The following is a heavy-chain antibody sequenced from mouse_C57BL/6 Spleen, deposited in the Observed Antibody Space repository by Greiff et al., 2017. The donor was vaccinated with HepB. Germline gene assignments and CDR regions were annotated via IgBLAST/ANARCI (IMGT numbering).Heavy chain of an antibody. V-gene: IGHV6-6*01. Sequence: EVMLVESGGGLVQPGGSMKLSCAASGFTFSDAWMDWVRQSPEKGLEWVAEIRNKANNHATYYAESVKGRFTISRDDSKSSVYLQMNSLRAEYSGFYYCTYGNFSYAMDYWGQGTSVTVSS. CDR3: TYGNFSYAMDY. J-gene: IGHJ4*01. CDR1: GFTFSDAW. D-gene: IGHD2-1*01. CDR2: IRNKANNHAT.